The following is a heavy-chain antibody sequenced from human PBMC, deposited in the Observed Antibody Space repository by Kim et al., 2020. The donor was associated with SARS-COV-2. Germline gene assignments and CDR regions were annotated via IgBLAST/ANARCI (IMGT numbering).Heavy chain of an antibody. Sequence: YAHSVKGRFTISSDNANYTLLLQMISLSAEDTAVYDCAKDRAARSNCFDPWGQGTLVTVSS. V-gene: IGHV3-23*01. CDR3: AKDRAARSNCFDP. J-gene: IGHJ5*02.